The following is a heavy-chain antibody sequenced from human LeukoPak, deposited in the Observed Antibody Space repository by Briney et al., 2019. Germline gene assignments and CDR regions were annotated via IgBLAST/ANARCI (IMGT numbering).Heavy chain of an antibody. V-gene: IGHV4-4*07. D-gene: IGHD3-10*01. Sequence: SETLSLTCTVPGGSNRIYYWNWIRQPPREGLEWIARIFTSGITNYDPSLKSRATMSVDTSKTQFSLNLSSVTAADTAVYYCARESSGNYYNPLGYMDVWGKGTTVTVSS. CDR1: GGSNRIYY. J-gene: IGHJ6*03. CDR2: IFTSGIT. CDR3: ARESSGNYYNPLGYMDV.